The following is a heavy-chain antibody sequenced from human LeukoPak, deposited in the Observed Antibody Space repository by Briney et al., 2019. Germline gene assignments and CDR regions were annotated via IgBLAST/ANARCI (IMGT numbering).Heavy chain of an antibody. CDR1: GGSISSYY. D-gene: IGHD3-10*01. V-gene: IGHV4-59*08. J-gene: IGHJ5*02. CDR3: ASALASGRFDP. CDR2: IYYSGST. Sequence: PSETLSLTCTVSGGSISSYYWSWIRQPPGKGLEWIGYIYYSGSTNYNPSLKSRVTISVDTSKNQFSLKLSSVTAADTAVYYCASALASGRFDPWGQGTLVTVSS.